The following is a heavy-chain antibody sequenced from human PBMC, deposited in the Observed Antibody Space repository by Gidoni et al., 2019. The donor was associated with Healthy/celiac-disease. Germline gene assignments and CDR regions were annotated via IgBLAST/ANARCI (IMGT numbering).Heavy chain of an antibody. CDR1: GITFSSHG. J-gene: IGHJ6*02. D-gene: IGHD3-10*01. V-gene: IGHV3-33*01. Sequence: QVQLVESGGGVVQPGRSLRLPCAASGITFSSHGMQWVRQAPGKGLEWVAVIWYDGSNKYYADSVKGRFTISRDNSKNTLYLQMNSLRAEDTAVYYCARDESWFADYYYYGMDVWGQGTTVTVSS. CDR2: IWYDGSNK. CDR3: ARDESWFADYYYYGMDV.